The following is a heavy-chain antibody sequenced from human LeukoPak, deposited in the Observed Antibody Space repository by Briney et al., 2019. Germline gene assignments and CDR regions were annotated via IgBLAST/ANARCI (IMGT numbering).Heavy chain of an antibody. J-gene: IGHJ4*02. D-gene: IGHD3-16*01. CDR3: AGEGWGRLDY. Sequence: PPESLSLTRAVSGVSLRVYYWTSVRHPPQKGLEWIGYIYYRGSTNYNPSLKSRVTISVDTSKNQSSLKLNSGTAADRALYYCAGEGWGRLDYWGEGALVTVSS. V-gene: IGHV4-59*01. CDR1: GVSLRVYY. CDR2: IYYRGST.